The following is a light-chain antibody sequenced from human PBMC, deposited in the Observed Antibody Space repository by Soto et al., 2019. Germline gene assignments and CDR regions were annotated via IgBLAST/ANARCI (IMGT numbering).Light chain of an antibody. J-gene: IGKJ5*01. CDR2: DAS. V-gene: IGKV1-33*01. CDR3: QQRSNWPWT. CDR1: QNINNY. Sequence: DIQMTQSPSSLSASVGDRVTITCQASQNINNYLNWYQQKPGRAPKLLIYDASNLEAGVPSRFRGSGSGTDFTFTISRLQPEDIAVYYCQQRSNWPWTFGQGTRLEIK.